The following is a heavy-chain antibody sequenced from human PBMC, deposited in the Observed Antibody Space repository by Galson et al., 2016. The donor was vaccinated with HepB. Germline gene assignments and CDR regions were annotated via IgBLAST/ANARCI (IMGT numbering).Heavy chain of an antibody. CDR3: ARGDYDILTGYYL. D-gene: IGHD3-9*01. CDR1: GGTFSRYF. J-gene: IGHJ4*02. CDR2: IIPNFGTA. V-gene: IGHV1-69*13. Sequence: SVKVSCKASGGTFSRYFINWVRQAPGQGLEWMGGIIPNFGTANYAQKFQGRVTITADESTSTAYMELSSLRSEDTAVYYCARGDYDILTGYYLWGQGTLVTVSS.